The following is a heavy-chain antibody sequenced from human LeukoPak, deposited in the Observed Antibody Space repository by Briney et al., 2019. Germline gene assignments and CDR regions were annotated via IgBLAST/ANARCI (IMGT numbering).Heavy chain of an antibody. Sequence: VSVKVSCKASGYTFTSYDISWVRQATGQGLEWMGWMNPNSGDAGYAQRFQGRVTMTRNNSISTAYMELTSLRSEDTAVYYCGRPLQRGSWTQRALDYWGQGTLVTVSS. J-gene: IGHJ4*02. CDR3: GRPLQRGSWTQRALDY. V-gene: IGHV1-8*01. D-gene: IGHD3/OR15-3a*01. CDR2: MNPNSGDA. CDR1: GYTFTSYD.